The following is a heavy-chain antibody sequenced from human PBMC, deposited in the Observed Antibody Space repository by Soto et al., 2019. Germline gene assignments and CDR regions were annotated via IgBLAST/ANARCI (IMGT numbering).Heavy chain of an antibody. CDR3: ARGGLDVWGPYGMDV. V-gene: IGHV4-59*01. CDR1: GGSISSYY. J-gene: IGHJ6*02. D-gene: IGHD3-16*01. CDR2: IYYSGST. Sequence: SETLSLTCTVSGGSISSYYWSWIRQPPGKGLEWIGYIYYSGSTNYNPSLKSRVTISVDTSKNQFSLKLSSVTAADTAVYYCARGGLDVWGPYGMDVWGQGTTVTVSS.